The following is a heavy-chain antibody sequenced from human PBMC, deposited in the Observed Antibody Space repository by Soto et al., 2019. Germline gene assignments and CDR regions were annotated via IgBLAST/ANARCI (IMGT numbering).Heavy chain of an antibody. CDR1: GYTFTSDY. D-gene: IGHD2-15*01. CDR2: INPSGGST. J-gene: IGHJ3*02. Sequence: ASVKVSCKASGYTFTSDYMHWVRQAPGQGLEWMGIINPSGGSTSYAQKFQGRVTMTRDTSTSTVYMELSSLRSEDTAVYYCASVVLARASIPSHALDSWGPGTMDPVSS. V-gene: IGHV1-46*01. CDR3: ASVVLARASIPSHALDS.